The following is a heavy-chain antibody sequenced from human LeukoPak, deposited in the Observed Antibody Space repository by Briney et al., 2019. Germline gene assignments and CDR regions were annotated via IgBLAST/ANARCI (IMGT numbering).Heavy chain of an antibody. J-gene: IGHJ6*03. D-gene: IGHD3-10*01. CDR2: INPDSGGT. CDR3: ARDKKDVLLWFGELLPYYYMDV. Sequence: ASMKVSCKASGYTFTGYYMHWVRQAPGQGLEWMGWINPDSGGTNYAQKFQGRVTMTRDTSISTAYMELSRLRSDDTAVYYCARDKKDVLLWFGELLPYYYMDVWGKGTTATISS. CDR1: GYTFTGYY. V-gene: IGHV1-2*02.